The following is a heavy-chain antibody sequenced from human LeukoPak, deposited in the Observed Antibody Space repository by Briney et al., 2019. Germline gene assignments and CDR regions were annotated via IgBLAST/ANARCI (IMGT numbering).Heavy chain of an antibody. J-gene: IGHJ5*02. CDR1: GFTFSSYS. V-gene: IGHV3-21*01. CDR2: ISSSSSHI. CDR3: ARSPTTIITGNWFDP. Sequence: GGSLRLSCAASGFTFSSYSMNWVRQAPGRGLEWVSSISSSSSHIYYEDSVKGRFTMSRDNAKNSLYLQMDSLRVEDTAVYYCARSPTTIITGNWFDPWGQGTLVTVSS. D-gene: IGHD1-20*01.